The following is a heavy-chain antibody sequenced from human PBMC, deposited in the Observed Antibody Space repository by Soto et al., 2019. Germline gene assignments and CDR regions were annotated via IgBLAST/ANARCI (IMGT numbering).Heavy chain of an antibody. V-gene: IGHV3-23*01. CDR2: ISGSGEST. D-gene: IGHD3-10*01. J-gene: IGHJ4*02. CDR1: GFTFSSYA. Sequence: GGSLRLSCAASGFTFSSYAMSWVRQAPGKGLEWVSAISGSGESTYYADSVKGRSTVSRDNSKNTLYLQMNILRAEDTAVYYCAKGLRGSGSYPYYFDYWGQGTLVTVSS. CDR3: AKGLRGSGSYPYYFDY.